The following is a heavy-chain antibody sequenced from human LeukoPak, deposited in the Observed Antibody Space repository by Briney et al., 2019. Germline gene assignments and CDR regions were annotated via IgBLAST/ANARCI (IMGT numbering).Heavy chain of an antibody. J-gene: IGHJ4*02. D-gene: IGHD1-20*01. V-gene: IGHV1-18*01. CDR1: GYTFTSYG. CDR2: ISAYNGNT. CDR3: ARGTTRITGTSPVDY. Sequence: ASVKVSCKASGYTFTSYGISWVRQAPGQGLEWMGWISAYNGNTNYAQKLQGRVTMTTDTSTSTAYMELRSLRSDDTAVYYCARGTTRITGTSPVDYWDQGTLVTVSS.